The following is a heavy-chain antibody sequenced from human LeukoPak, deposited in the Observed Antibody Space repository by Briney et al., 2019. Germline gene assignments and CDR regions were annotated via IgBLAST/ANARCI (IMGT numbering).Heavy chain of an antibody. D-gene: IGHD3-3*01. CDR1: GYSISSGYY. V-gene: IGHV4-38-2*01. Sequence: SETLSLTCAVSGYSISSGYYWGWIRQPPGKGLEWIGSIYHSGSTYYNPSLKSRVTISVDTSKNQFSLKLSSVTAADTAVYYCAGYDFWSGLDYWGQGTLVTVSS. J-gene: IGHJ4*02. CDR2: IYHSGST. CDR3: AGYDFWSGLDY.